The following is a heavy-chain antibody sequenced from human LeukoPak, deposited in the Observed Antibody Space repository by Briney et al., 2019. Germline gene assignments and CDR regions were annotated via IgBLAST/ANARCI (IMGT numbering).Heavy chain of an antibody. D-gene: IGHD6-13*01. Sequence: PGGSLRLSCAASGFTVSSNYMSWVRQAPGKGLEWVSVIYSGGSTYYADSVKGRFTISRDNSKNTLYLQMNSLIAEDTAVYYCATSWGIAAAGSDAFDIWGQGTMDTVSS. CDR2: IYSGGST. CDR1: GFTVSSNY. J-gene: IGHJ3*02. CDR3: ATSWGIAAAGSDAFDI. V-gene: IGHV3-66*01.